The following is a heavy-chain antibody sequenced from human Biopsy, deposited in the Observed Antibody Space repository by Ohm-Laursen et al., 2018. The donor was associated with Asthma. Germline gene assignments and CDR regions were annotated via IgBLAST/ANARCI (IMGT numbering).Heavy chain of an antibody. V-gene: IGHV1-18*01. CDR2: ISVYNGNT. CDR1: GYTFNSAG. J-gene: IGHJ6*02. CDR3: ARAVDYSHYYGIDV. D-gene: IGHD3-10*01. Sequence: GPSAKPSCTTSGYTFNSAGITWVRQAPGQGLEWMGWISVYNGNTKVAQNLQDRVTMTTDTSTSTAYMELRSLRSEDTAVYFCARAVDYSHYYGIDVWGQGTTVTVS.